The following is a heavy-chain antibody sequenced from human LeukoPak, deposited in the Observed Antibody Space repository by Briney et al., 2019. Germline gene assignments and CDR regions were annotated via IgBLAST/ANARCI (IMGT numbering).Heavy chain of an antibody. D-gene: IGHD1-1*01. V-gene: IGHV4-61*05. Sequence: SETLSLTCTVSGGSISSSSYYWGWIRQPPGKGLEWIGYIYYSGSTNYNPSLKSRVTISVDTSKNQFSLKLSSVTAADTAVYYCATQHYWGQGTLVTVSS. J-gene: IGHJ4*02. CDR2: IYYSGST. CDR3: ATQHY. CDR1: GGSISSSSYY.